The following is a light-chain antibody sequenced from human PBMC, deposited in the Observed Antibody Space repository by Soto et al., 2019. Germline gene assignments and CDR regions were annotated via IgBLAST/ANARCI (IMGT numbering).Light chain of an antibody. CDR1: SSDVGSYNL. J-gene: IGLJ2*01. CDR3: CSYAGSSTVV. CDR2: EGS. Sequence: QSALTQPASVSGSPGQSITISCTGTSSDVGSYNLVSWYQQHPGKAPKLMIYEGSKRPSGVSNRFSGSKSGNTASLTISGLQADDEADYYCCSYAGSSTVVFGGGTQLTV. V-gene: IGLV2-23*01.